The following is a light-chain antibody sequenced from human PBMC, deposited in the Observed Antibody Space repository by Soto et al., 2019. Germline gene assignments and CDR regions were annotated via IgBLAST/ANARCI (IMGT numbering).Light chain of an antibody. CDR2: GVS. V-gene: IGKV3-15*01. J-gene: IGKJ3*01. Sequence: EIVMTQSPGTLSVSPGERATLSCRASQSVSVNLAWYQQKPGQAPRLLIYGVSTRATGIPARFSCSESGTEFTLTISSLQSEDFAVYYCQQYNDWPFTFGPGTKVDIK. CDR1: QSVSVN. CDR3: QQYNDWPFT.